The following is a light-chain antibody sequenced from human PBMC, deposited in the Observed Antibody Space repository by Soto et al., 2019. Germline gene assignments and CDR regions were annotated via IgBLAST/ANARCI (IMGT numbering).Light chain of an antibody. CDR3: AAWDASLNGYV. Sequence: QSALTQPPSASGTPGQRVTISCSGSSSNIGSKTVNWYQQLPGTVPKLLIYNSYQRPSGVPDRFSGSKSGTSASLAISGLQSEDEADYYCAAWDASLNGYVFGARTKVTVL. J-gene: IGLJ1*01. CDR1: SSNIGSKT. CDR2: NSY. V-gene: IGLV1-44*01.